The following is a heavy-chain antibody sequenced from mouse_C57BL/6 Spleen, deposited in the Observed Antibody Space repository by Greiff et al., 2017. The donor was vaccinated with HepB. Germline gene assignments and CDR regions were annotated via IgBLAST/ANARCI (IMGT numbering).Heavy chain of an antibody. CDR2: INPNNGGT. J-gene: IGHJ1*03. Sequence: EVKLMESGPELVKPGASVKIPCKASGYTFTDYNMDWVKQSHGKSLEWIGDINPNNGGTIYNQKFKGKATLTVDKSSSTAYIELRSLTSEDTAVYYCARTPDYYGSSFYWYFDVWGTGTTVTVSS. D-gene: IGHD1-1*01. CDR3: ARTPDYYGSSFYWYFDV. V-gene: IGHV1-18*01. CDR1: GYTFTDYN.